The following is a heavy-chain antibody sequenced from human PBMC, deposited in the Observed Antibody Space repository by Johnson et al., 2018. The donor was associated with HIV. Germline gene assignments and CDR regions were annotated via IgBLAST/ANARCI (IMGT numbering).Heavy chain of an antibody. V-gene: IGHV3-15*01. Sequence: VQLVESGGGLVQPGGSLRLSCAGSGFTFSRYWMNWVRQAPGKGLEWVGRIKSKTDGGTTDYAAPVKGRFTLSRDDSKNTLFLQMNSLKTEDTALYYCTAHYRNAFDIWGQGTMVTVSS. CDR3: TAHYRNAFDI. D-gene: IGHD1-26*01. CDR1: GFTFSRYW. J-gene: IGHJ3*02. CDR2: IKSKTDGGTT.